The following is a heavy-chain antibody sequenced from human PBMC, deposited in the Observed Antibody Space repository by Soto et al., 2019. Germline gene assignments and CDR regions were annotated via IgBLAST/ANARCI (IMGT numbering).Heavy chain of an antibody. D-gene: IGHD3-3*01. CDR1: GYTFTSYY. CDR2: INPSGGST. J-gene: IGHJ6*02. Sequence: ASVKVSCKASGYTFTSYYMHWVRQAPGRGLEWMGIINPSGGSTSYAQKFQGRVTMTRDTSTSTVYMELSSLRSEDTAVYYCARDPPLGPNTIFGVVITGYYYGMDVWGQGTTVSVS. CDR3: ARDPPLGPNTIFGVVITGYYYGMDV. V-gene: IGHV1-46*01.